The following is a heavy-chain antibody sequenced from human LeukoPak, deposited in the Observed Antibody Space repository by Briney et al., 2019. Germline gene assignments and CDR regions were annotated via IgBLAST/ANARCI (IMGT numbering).Heavy chain of an antibody. Sequence: SVKVSCKASGGTFSSYAISWLRQAPGQGLEWMGRIIPILGMANYAQKFQGRVTITADKSTSTAYMELSSLRSEDTAVYYCARGIVGATSGYFDYWGQGTLVTVSS. CDR2: IIPILGMA. CDR1: GGTFSSYA. J-gene: IGHJ4*02. V-gene: IGHV1-69*04. D-gene: IGHD1-26*01. CDR3: ARGIVGATSGYFDY.